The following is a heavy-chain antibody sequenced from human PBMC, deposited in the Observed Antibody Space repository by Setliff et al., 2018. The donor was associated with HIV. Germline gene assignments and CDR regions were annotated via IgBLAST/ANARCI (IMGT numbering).Heavy chain of an antibody. V-gene: IGHV1-2*02. Sequence: VASVKVSCKTSGYTFTGYFMHWVRQAPRQGLEWMGWINPTSGDTNYAQKFQGRLTMTRDTSINTAYMELSRLTSDDTAVYYCATLDQDVHRSAFDTFDVWGQGTMVTVSS. CDR1: GYTFTGYF. CDR3: ATLDQDVHRSAFDTFDV. D-gene: IGHD3-9*01. J-gene: IGHJ3*01. CDR2: INPTSGDT.